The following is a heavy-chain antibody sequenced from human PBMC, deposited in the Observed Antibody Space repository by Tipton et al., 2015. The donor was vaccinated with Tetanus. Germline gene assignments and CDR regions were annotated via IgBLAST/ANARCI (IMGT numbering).Heavy chain of an antibody. D-gene: IGHD5-24*01. CDR1: GYSFTSYW. Sequence: QLVQSGAEVKKPGESLKISCKGSGYSFTSYWIGWVRQMPVKGLEWMGIIYPGDSDTSYSPAFQGQVTISGDKSVSTAYLRWSSLKDSDAGMSCCARAGSDGYQLYCCTGYWGQGTLVAVSS. V-gene: IGHV5-51*01. CDR3: ARAGSDGYQLYCCTGY. CDR2: IYPGDSDT. J-gene: IGHJ4*02.